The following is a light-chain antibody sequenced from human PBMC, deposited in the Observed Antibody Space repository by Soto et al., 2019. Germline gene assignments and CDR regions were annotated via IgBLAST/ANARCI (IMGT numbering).Light chain of an antibody. CDR1: QSVSSC. J-gene: IGKJ5*01. Sequence: IVMTHSPATLCFSPWERATLSYGASQSVSSCLAWFQQKPGQPPRLLIYSASTRPTGIPARFSGSGSGTDFTLTISSLESEDFAVYYCQQCGDWPPITLGPGRRVEI. CDR3: QQCGDWPPIT. V-gene: IGKV3-11*01. CDR2: SAS.